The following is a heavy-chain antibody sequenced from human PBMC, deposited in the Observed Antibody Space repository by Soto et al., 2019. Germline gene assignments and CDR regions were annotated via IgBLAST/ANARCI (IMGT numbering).Heavy chain of an antibody. CDR1: GGSISSSKW. D-gene: IGHD3-22*01. CDR2: IYHGGSS. J-gene: IGHJ6*02. V-gene: IGHV4-4*02. Sequence: SETLSLTCTVSGGSISSSKWWSWVRQPPGKGLEWIGQIYHGGSSDYNAYLKSRVTISIDKSKNQFSLKLSSVTAADTAVYYCARDRDSIDTGGMDVWGQGITVTVSS. CDR3: ARDRDSIDTGGMDV.